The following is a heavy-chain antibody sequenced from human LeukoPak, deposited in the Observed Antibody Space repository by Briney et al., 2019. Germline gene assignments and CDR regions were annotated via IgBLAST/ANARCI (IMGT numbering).Heavy chain of an antibody. J-gene: IGHJ4*02. CDR1: EFTFSSYE. D-gene: IGHD6-6*01. CDR2: ISNSGNSA. V-gene: IGHV3-23*01. CDR3: AKLADSIAARPFDS. Sequence: GGSLRLSCSASEFTFSSYEMNWIRQAPGKGLEWVSSISNSGNSAYYAYFVKGRITISRAKSKNMPYLQMTSLTADATAVYCCAKLADSIAARPFDSWGQGTLVTVCS.